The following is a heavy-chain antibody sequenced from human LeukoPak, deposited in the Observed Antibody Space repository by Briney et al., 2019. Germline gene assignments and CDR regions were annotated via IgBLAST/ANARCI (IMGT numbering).Heavy chain of an antibody. CDR3: TRYDIQKGWFGP. J-gene: IGHJ5*02. CDR2: LHIGGNT. D-gene: IGHD1-1*01. Sequence: GGSLRLSCAASGITISANFMSWVRQAPGKGLEWVSGLHIGGNTAYVDSVRGRFIISRDNSRNMFFLQMNNLRPEDTAVYYCTRYDIQKGWFGPWGQGTLVTVSS. CDR1: GITISANF. V-gene: IGHV3-53*01.